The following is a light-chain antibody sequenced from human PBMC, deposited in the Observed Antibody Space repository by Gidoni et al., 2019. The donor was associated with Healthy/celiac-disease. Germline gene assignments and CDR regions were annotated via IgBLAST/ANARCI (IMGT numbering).Light chain of an antibody. V-gene: IGKV1-13*02. CDR1: QGISSA. CDR3: QQFNSYPWT. CDR2: DAT. Sequence: AIQLTQSTSSLSASVGDRVTITCRASQGISSALAWYQQKPGKAPKLLIYDATSLESGVPSRFSGIGSGTDFTLAISSLQPEDFATYYCQQFNSYPWTFGQGTKLEIK. J-gene: IGKJ1*01.